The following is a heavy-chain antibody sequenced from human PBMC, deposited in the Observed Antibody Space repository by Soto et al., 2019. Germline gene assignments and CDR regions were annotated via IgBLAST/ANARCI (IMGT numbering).Heavy chain of an antibody. CDR1: GYTFSSYG. J-gene: IGHJ6*02. CDR3: ARGPNYDILTGNYDGMDV. Sequence: QVPLVQSGAEVKKPGASVKVSCKASGYTFSSYGISWVRQAPGQGLEWMGWISAYNGNTNYAQKLQGRVTMTTDTSTSTAYMVLRSLRSDDTAVYYCARGPNYDILTGNYDGMDVWGQGTTVTVSS. V-gene: IGHV1-18*01. CDR2: ISAYNGNT. D-gene: IGHD3-9*01.